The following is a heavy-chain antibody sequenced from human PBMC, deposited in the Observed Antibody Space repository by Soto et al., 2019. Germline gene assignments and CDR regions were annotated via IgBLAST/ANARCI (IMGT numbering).Heavy chain of an antibody. J-gene: IGHJ6*02. Sequence: PVGSLRLSCAASGFTFSSYGMHWVRQAPGKGLEWVAVISYDGSNKYYADSVKGRFTISRDNSKNTLYLQTNSLRAEDTAVYYCAKDRDWNYAFGMDVWGQGTTVTVSS. V-gene: IGHV3-30*18. CDR3: AKDRDWNYAFGMDV. CDR1: GFTFSSYG. CDR2: ISYDGSNK. D-gene: IGHD1-7*01.